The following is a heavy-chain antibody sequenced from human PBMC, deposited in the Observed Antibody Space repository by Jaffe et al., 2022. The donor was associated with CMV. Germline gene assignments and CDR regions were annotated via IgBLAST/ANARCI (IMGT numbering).Heavy chain of an antibody. CDR3: AKDLHSYKPGIAAAYFDY. Sequence: EVQLLESGGGLVQPGGSLRLSCAASGFTFSSYAMSWVRQAPGKGLEWVSAISGSGGSTYYADSVKGRFTISRDNSKNTLYLQMNSLRAEDTAVYYCAKDLHSYKPGIAAAYFDYWGQGTLVTVSS. V-gene: IGHV3-23*01. CDR1: GFTFSSYA. CDR2: ISGSGGST. D-gene: IGHD6-13*01. J-gene: IGHJ4*02.